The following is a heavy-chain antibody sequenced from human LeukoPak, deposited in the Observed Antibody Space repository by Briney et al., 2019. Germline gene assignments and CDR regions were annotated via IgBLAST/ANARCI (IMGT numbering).Heavy chain of an antibody. CDR3: ARGRGTKRHYYYMDG. CDR2: ISAYNGNT. D-gene: IGHD3-16*01. V-gene: IGHV1-18*01. J-gene: IGHJ6*03. Sequence: ASVKVSCKASGGTFSSYAISWVRQAPGQGLEWMGWISAYNGNTNYAQKLQGRVTMTTDTSTSTAYMELRSLRSDDTAVYYCARGRGTKRHYYYMDGWGKGNTVTGSS. CDR1: GGTFSSYA.